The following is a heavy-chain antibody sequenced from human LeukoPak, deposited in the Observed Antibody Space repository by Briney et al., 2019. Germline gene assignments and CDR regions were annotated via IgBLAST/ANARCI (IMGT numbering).Heavy chain of an antibody. CDR3: ARDLYPRSSSTQY. CDR1: GYTLTSYY. D-gene: IGHD6-6*01. V-gene: IGHV7-4-1*02. J-gene: IGHJ4*02. Sequence: GASVKVSCKASGYTLTSYYLHWVRQAPGQGLEWMGWINTNTGNPTYAQGFTGRFVFSLDTSVSTAYLQISSLKAEDTAVYYCARDLYPRSSSTQYWGRGTLVTVSS. CDR2: INTNTGNP.